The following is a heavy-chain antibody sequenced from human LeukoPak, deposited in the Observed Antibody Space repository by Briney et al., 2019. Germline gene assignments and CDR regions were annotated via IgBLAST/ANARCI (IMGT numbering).Heavy chain of an antibody. V-gene: IGHV3-23*01. D-gene: IGHD5-18*01. Sequence: PGGTLRLSCAASGFTFSSYGMSWVRQAPGKGLEWVSAISGSGGSTYYADSVKGRFTISRDNSKNTLYLQMNSLRAEDTAVYYCAKDRPSPYGYSRDFDYWGQGTLVTVSS. CDR1: GFTFSSYG. J-gene: IGHJ4*02. CDR2: ISGSGGST. CDR3: AKDRPSPYGYSRDFDY.